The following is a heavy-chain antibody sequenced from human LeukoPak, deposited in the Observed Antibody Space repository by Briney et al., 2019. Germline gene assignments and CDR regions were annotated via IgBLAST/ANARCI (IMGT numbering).Heavy chain of an antibody. CDR2: IYYSGST. J-gene: IGHJ6*02. CDR3: ARWWELKYAMDV. CDR1: GGSISSYY. V-gene: IGHV4-59*01. D-gene: IGHD1-26*01. Sequence: PSETLSLTCTVSGGSISSYYWSWIRQPPGKGLEWIGYIYYSGSTNYNPSLKSRVTISVDTSKNQCSLKLSSVTAADTAVYYCARWWELKYAMDVWGQGTTVTVSS.